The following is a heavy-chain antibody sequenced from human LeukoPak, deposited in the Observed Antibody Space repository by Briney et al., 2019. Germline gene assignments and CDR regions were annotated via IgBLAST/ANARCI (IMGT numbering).Heavy chain of an antibody. J-gene: IGHJ4*02. CDR3: ARGRYYYDSSGSDY. D-gene: IGHD3-22*01. Sequence: ASVKVSCKDSGYTFTGYYMHWVRQAPGQGLEWMGRINPNSGGTNYAQKFQGRVTMTRDTSISTAYMELSRLRSDDTAVYYCARGRYYYDSSGSDYWGQGTLVTVSS. CDR1: GYTFTGYY. V-gene: IGHV1-2*06. CDR2: INPNSGGT.